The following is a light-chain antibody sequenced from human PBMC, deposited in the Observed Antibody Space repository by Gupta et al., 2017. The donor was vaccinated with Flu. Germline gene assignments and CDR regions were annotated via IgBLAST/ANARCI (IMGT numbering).Light chain of an antibody. CDR2: STS. J-gene: IGLJ2*01. CDR3: LLYYGGAQVV. V-gene: IGLV7-43*01. CDR1: TAAVTSGYY. Sequence: QPVVPQQPSLTVPPGRTVTLTCASSTAAVTSGYYPNWFQQKPVQAPRALVYSTSNKRSWTPARFSGSLRGGKAALTLSGVQPEEEAEYYCLLYYGGAQVVFGGGTKLTVL.